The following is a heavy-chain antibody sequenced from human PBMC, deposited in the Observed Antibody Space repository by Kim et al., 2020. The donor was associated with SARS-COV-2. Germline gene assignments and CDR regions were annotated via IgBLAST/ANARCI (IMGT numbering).Heavy chain of an antibody. D-gene: IGHD3-22*01. J-gene: IGHJ4*02. CDR3: AKGGYYDSSGYFPSDY. CDR1: GFTFDDYA. CDR2: ISWNSGSI. V-gene: IGHV3-9*01. Sequence: GGSLRLSCAASGFTFDDYAMHWVRQAPGKGLEWVSGISWNSGSIGYADSVKGRFTISRDNAKNSLYLQMNRLRAGETALYYCAKGGYYDSSGYFPSDYWGQETLVTVSS.